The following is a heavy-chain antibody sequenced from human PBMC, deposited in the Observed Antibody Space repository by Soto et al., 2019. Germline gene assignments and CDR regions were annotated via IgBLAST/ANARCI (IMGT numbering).Heavy chain of an antibody. J-gene: IGHJ5*02. V-gene: IGHV1-69*01. D-gene: IGHD2-2*01. CDR3: ARVPRPVQPLWNWFDP. Sequence: QVQLVQSGAEVKKPGSSVNVSCKASGGTFSSYAISWVRQAPGQGLEWMGGIIPIFGTANYAQKFQGRVTITADESTSTAYMELSSLRSEDTAVYYCARVPRPVQPLWNWFDPWGQGTLVTVSS. CDR2: IIPIFGTA. CDR1: GGTFSSYA.